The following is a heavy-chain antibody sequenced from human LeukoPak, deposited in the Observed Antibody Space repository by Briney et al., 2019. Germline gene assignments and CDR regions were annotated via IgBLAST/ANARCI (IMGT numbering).Heavy chain of an antibody. V-gene: IGHV4-39*01. CDR2: IYYSGST. CDR3: ARCETRYGSGSPRDFDY. Sequence: SDTLSLTCTVSGGSISSRSYCWGWIRQPPGKGLEWIGSIYYSGSTYYNPSLNSRVTISVDTSKNQFSLKLSSVTAADTAVYYCARCETRYGSGSPRDFDYWGQGTLVTVSS. CDR1: GGSISSRSYC. J-gene: IGHJ4*02. D-gene: IGHD3-10*01.